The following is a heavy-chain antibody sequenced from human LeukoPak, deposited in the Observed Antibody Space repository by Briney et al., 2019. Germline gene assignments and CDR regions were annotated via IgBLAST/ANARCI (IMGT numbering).Heavy chain of an antibody. CDR1: GFTFSSHG. Sequence: GESLRLSCAASGFTFSSHGMVWVRQGPGKGLECVSTISTTGFDTYYADSVKGRFTISRDNSKNIFYLQMDSLRAEDTAIYYCATRIVSTVGFDNWGQGTLATVSS. J-gene: IGHJ4*02. V-gene: IGHV3-23*01. D-gene: IGHD5/OR15-5a*01. CDR2: ISTTGFDT. CDR3: ATRIVSTVGFDN.